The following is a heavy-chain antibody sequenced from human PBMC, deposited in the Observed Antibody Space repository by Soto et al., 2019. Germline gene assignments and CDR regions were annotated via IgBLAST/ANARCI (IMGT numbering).Heavy chain of an antibody. CDR3: ARGGYPYYYDSSGSIGVGGLDV. Sequence: SETLSLTCTVSGGSVSSGGYYWSWIRQHPGKGLEWIGYIYYSGSTYYNPSLKSRVTISVDTSKNQFSLKLSSVTAADTAAYYCARGGYPYYYDSSGSIGVGGLDVWGQGATVTVSS. CDR1: GGSVSSGGYY. CDR2: IYYSGST. V-gene: IGHV4-31*03. J-gene: IGHJ6*02. D-gene: IGHD3-22*01.